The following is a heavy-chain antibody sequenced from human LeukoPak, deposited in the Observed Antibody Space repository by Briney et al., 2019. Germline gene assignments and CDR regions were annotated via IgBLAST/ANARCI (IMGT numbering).Heavy chain of an antibody. CDR3: ARDKDVYFDY. CDR1: GFTFSTYR. V-gene: IGHV3-21*01. CDR2: ISSSSSYI. J-gene: IGHJ4*02. Sequence: GGSLRLSCVGTGFTFSTYRMNWVRQAPGKGLEWVSSISSSSSYIYYADSVKGRITISRDNAKNSLYLQMDSLRVEDTAVYYCARDKDVYFDYWGQGTLVTVSS.